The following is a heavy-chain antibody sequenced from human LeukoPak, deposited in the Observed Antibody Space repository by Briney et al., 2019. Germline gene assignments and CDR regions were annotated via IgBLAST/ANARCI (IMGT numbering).Heavy chain of an antibody. D-gene: IGHD2-15*01. CDR2: INHSGST. V-gene: IGHV4-34*01. CDR1: GGSFSGYY. J-gene: IGHJ6*02. Sequence: SETLSLTCAVYGGSFSGYYWSWIRQPPGKGLEWIGEINHSGSTNYNPSLKSRVTISVDTSKNQFSLKLSSVTAADTAVYYCASGVVVVAAPRAYYGMDVWGQGTTVTVSS. CDR3: ASGVVVVAAPRAYYGMDV.